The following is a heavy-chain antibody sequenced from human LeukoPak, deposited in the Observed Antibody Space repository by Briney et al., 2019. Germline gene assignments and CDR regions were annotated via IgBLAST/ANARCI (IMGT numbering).Heavy chain of an antibody. CDR2: IGSNGVST. J-gene: IGHJ4*02. CDR3: VKTGSSRLGGYSGGYFDY. D-gene: IGHD4-23*01. Sequence: PGGSLRLSCSASGFTFSTYALQWVRQAPGKGPEYVSGIGSNGVSTYYADSVKDRFTISRENSKNTLYLQMSSLRPEDTAVYYCVKTGSSRLGGYSGGYFDYWGQGTLVTVSS. CDR1: GFTFSTYA. V-gene: IGHV3-64D*06.